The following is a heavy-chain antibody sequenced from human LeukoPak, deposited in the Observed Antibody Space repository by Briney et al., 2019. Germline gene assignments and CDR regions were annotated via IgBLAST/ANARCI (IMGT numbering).Heavy chain of an antibody. CDR1: GYTFTSYD. CDR3: ARVWYSSGYYYPGGNYYYYYMDV. V-gene: IGHV1-8*03. D-gene: IGHD3-22*01. J-gene: IGHJ6*03. Sequence: ASVKVSCKASGYTFTSYDINWVRQATGQGLEWMGWMNPNSGNTGYAQKFQGRVTITRNTSISTAHMELSSLRSEDTAVYYCARVWYSSGYYYPGGNYYYYYMDVWGKGTTVTVSS. CDR2: MNPNSGNT.